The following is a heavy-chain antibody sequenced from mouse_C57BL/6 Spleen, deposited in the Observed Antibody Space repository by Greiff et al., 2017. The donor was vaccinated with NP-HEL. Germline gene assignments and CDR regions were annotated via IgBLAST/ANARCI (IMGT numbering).Heavy chain of an antibody. CDR2: INPYNGGT. V-gene: IGHV1-19*01. CDR1: GYTFTDYY. Sequence: EVHLVESGPVLVKPGASVKMSCKASGYTFTDYYMNWVKQSHGKSLEWIGVINPYNGGTSYNQKFKGKATLTVDKSSSTAYMELNSLTSEDSAVYYCARFGYDAVDYWGQGTSVTVSS. J-gene: IGHJ4*01. CDR3: ARFGYDAVDY. D-gene: IGHD2-2*01.